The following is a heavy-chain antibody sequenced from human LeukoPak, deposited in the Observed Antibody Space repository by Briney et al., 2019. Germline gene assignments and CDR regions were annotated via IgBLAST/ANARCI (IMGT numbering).Heavy chain of an antibody. V-gene: IGHV3-30*02. D-gene: IGHD2-2*01. Sequence: PGGSLRLSCAASKFTLSSYGMHWVRQAPGKGLEWVAFIRYDGSNEYYADSVKGRFTISRDNSKNTLYLQMNSLRTEDTAVYYCAKPGMPAALYYYMDVWGKGTTVTISS. CDR1: KFTLSSYG. CDR3: AKPGMPAALYYYMDV. J-gene: IGHJ6*03. CDR2: IRYDGSNE.